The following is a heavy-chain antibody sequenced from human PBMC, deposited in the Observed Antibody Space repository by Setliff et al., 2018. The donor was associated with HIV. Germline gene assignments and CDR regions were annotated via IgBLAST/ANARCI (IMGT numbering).Heavy chain of an antibody. CDR1: GGSISNNNW. V-gene: IGHV4-4*02. Sequence: PSETLSLTCAVSGGSISNNNWWSWVRQPPGKGREWIAESYHRGSTNYNPSLKSRVTISVDKSKNQFSLKVTSVTAADTAVYYCASRRAFGGPIDAFDIWGQGTMVTVSS. D-gene: IGHD2-15*01. J-gene: IGHJ3*02. CDR2: SYHRGST. CDR3: ASRRAFGGPIDAFDI.